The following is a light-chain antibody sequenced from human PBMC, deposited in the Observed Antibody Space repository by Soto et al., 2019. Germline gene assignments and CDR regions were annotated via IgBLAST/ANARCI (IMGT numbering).Light chain of an antibody. Sequence: EIVLTQSPGTLSLSPGEGATLSCRASQSVSTNFFAWYQQKPGQAPRLLIYGASTRATGIPDRFSGSGSGTDFTLTISRLEPEDSAVYYCQQYGRTSWTIGHGTKVEIK. V-gene: IGKV3-20*01. CDR2: GAS. CDR1: QSVSTNF. CDR3: QQYGRTSWT. J-gene: IGKJ1*01.